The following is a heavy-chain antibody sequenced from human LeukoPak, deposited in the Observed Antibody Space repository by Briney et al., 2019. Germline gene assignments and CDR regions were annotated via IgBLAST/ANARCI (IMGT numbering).Heavy chain of an antibody. D-gene: IGHD4-17*01. V-gene: IGHV5-51*01. CDR1: GYRFTSYW. Sequence: GESLKISFKGSGYRFTSYWIGWVRPMPGKGLEWMGIIYPGDSDTRYSPSFQGQVTISADKSISTAYLQWSSLKASDTAMYYCARITVTTGAFDIWGQGTMVTVSS. CDR3: ARITVTTGAFDI. J-gene: IGHJ3*02. CDR2: IYPGDSDT.